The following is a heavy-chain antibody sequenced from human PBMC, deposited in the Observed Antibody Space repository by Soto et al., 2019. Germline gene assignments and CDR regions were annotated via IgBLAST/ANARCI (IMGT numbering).Heavy chain of an antibody. J-gene: IGHJ6*02. V-gene: IGHV1-69*13. D-gene: IGHD3-22*01. CDR2: IIPIFGTA. CDR1: GGTFSSYA. Sequence: GASVKVSCKASGGTFSSYAISWVRQAPGQGLEWMGGIIPIFGTANYAQKFQGRVTITADESTSTAYMELSSLRSEDTAVYYCARVEDYYDSSGSIPVDVWGQGTTVTVSS. CDR3: ARVEDYYDSSGSIPVDV.